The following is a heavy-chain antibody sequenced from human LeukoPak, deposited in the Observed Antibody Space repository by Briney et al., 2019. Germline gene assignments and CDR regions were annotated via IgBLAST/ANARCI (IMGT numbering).Heavy chain of an antibody. D-gene: IGHD2-2*02. CDR3: AREDGSTSCYTL. J-gene: IGHJ4*02. Sequence: SETLSLTCTVSGGSISSGDYYWSWIRQPPGKGLEWIGYIYYSGSTYYNPSLKSRVTISVDTSKNQFSLKLSSVTAADTAVYYCAREDGSTSCYTLWGQGTLVTVFS. CDR2: IYYSGST. CDR1: GGSISSGDYY. V-gene: IGHV4-30-4*08.